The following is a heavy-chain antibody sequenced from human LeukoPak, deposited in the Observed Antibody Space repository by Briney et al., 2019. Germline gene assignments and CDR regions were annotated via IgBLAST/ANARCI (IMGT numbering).Heavy chain of an antibody. CDR2: INPDGGST. D-gene: IGHD1-26*01. V-gene: IGHV1-46*01. CDR3: ARDRSIVGATPYFDY. Sequence: ASVKVSCKASGYTFTNYYMHWVRQAPGQGLEWMGVINPDGGSTTYAQKFQGRVTMTRDTSTRTVYIDLSSLRSEDTAVYYCARDRSIVGATPYFDYWGQGTLVTVSS. CDR1: GYTFTNYY. J-gene: IGHJ4*02.